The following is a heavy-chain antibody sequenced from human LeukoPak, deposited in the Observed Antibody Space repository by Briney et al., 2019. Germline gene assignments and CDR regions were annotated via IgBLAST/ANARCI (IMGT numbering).Heavy chain of an antibody. V-gene: IGHV4-31*03. CDR3: ARGTTGRGYYYYMDV. Sequence: SQTLSLTCTVSGGSISSGGYYWSWIRQHPGKGLEWIGYIYYSGSTYYNPSLKSRVTISVDTSKNQFSLKLSSVTAADTAVYYCARGTTGRGYYYYMDVWGKGTTVTVSS. J-gene: IGHJ6*03. CDR2: IYYSGST. CDR1: GGSISSGGYY. D-gene: IGHD4-17*01.